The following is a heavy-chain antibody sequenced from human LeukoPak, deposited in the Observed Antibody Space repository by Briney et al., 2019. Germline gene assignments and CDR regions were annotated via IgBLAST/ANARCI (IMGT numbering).Heavy chain of an antibody. CDR1: GYSIRSGYF. D-gene: IGHD3-16*01. CDR3: ARDMKPVDAFNI. Sequence: SETLSLTCTVSGYSIRSGYFWGWIRQPPGKGLEWIGNLYHSGITYHNPSLKSRVTISVDTSKNQVSLKLSSVTAADTAVYYCARDMKPVDAFNIWGQGAMVTVSS. V-gene: IGHV4-38-2*02. J-gene: IGHJ3*02. CDR2: LYHSGIT.